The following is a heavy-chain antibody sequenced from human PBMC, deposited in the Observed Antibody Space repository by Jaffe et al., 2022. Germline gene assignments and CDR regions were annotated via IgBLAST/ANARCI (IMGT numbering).Heavy chain of an antibody. CDR1: GASITTSY. J-gene: IGHJ4*02. Sequence: QVQLQESGPGVVKPSETLSLTCTVSGASITTSYWSWIRQPPGKGLEWLGYIYNSGSTNYNPSLKRRVTISVDTSRNQFSLKLSSVTAADTAVYYCATHVGDSSGRYGGEGYIDQWGQGTLVTVSS. CDR3: ATHVGDSSGRYGGEGYIDQ. D-gene: IGHD6-19*01. CDR2: IYNSGST. V-gene: IGHV4-59*01.